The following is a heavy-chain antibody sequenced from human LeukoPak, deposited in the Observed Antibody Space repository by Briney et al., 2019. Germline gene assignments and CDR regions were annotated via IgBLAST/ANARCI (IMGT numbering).Heavy chain of an antibody. V-gene: IGHV7-4-1*02. Sequence: ASVKVSCKASGYTFTRYAINWLRQAPGQGLEWMGWINMYTANPAYAQGFTERFVFSLDTSVSTAYLQISSLKAEDTAVYYCARDLGATVTNTWGQGTLVTVSS. CDR3: ARDLGATVTNT. CDR2: INMYTANP. D-gene: IGHD4-17*01. J-gene: IGHJ4*02. CDR1: GYTFTRYA.